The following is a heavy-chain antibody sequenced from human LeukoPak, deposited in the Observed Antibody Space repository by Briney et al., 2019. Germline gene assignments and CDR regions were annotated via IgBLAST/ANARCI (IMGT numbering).Heavy chain of an antibody. V-gene: IGHV1-18*01. CDR1: GYTFTSYG. CDR3: ARVGIYYDILTGYFVRDAFDI. J-gene: IGHJ3*02. Sequence: SVKVSCKASGYTFTSYGISWVRQAPGQGLEWMGWISAYNGNTNYAQKLQGRVTMTTDTSTSTAYMELTSLRSDDTAVYYCARVGIYYDILTGYFVRDAFDIWGQGTMVTVSS. CDR2: ISAYNGNT. D-gene: IGHD3-9*01.